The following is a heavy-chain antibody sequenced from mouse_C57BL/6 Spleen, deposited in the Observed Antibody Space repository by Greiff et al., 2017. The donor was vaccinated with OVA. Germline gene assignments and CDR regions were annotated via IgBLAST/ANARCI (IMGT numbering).Heavy chain of an antibody. D-gene: IGHD3-2*02. CDR2: ISYDGSH. V-gene: IGHV3-6*01. Sequence: DVQLQESGPGLVKPSQSLSLTCSVTGYSITSGYYWNWIRQFPGNKLEWMGYISYDGSHNYNPSLKNRSSITRDTSKNQVFLKLNSVTTEDTATYYCARDQGDWYFDVWGTGTTVTVSS. CDR3: ARDQGDWYFDV. J-gene: IGHJ1*03. CDR1: GYSITSGYY.